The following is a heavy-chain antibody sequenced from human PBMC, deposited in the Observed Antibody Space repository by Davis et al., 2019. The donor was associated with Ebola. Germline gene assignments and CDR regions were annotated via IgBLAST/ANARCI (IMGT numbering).Heavy chain of an antibody. V-gene: IGHV3-23*01. D-gene: IGHD1-1*01. Sequence: GGSLRPSCAPSGSTLGILDMKWVRQAPGKGLGWVPGISASGESTYYADSVKGRFTTTRDNAKSILYLQMNTLRAEDTALYYFANYVQRGAFDIWGQGTMVIVSS. CDR3: ANYVQRGAFDI. CDR1: GSTLGILD. CDR2: ISASGEST. J-gene: IGHJ3*02.